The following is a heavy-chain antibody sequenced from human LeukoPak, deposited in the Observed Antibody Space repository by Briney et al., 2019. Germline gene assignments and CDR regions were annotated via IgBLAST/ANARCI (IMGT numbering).Heavy chain of an antibody. CDR1: GGSFSGYY. V-gene: IGHV4-34*01. Sequence: SESLSLTCAVYGGSFSGYYWSWIRQPPGKGLEWIGEINHSGSTNYNPPLKSRVTISVDTSKNQFSLKLSSVTAADTAVYYCARTTTLPYYYYYYMDVWGKGTTVTVSS. CDR2: INHSGST. D-gene: IGHD1-1*01. CDR3: ARTTTLPYYYYYYMDV. J-gene: IGHJ6*03.